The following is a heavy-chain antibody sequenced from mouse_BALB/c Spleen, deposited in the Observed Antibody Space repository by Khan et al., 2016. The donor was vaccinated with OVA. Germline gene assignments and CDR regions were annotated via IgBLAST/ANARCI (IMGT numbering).Heavy chain of an antibody. Sequence: EVQLQESGPELVKPGASVKMSCKASGYTFTNYVLHWVKQKPGQGLEWIGYINPYNGGTKYNEKFKGKATLASDKSSITAYMQLSSLTSEDSAVYCWARRNWQSYYIGYWGQGTPLTRPS. CDR2: INPYNGGT. J-gene: IGHJ2*01. V-gene: IGHV1S136*01. CDR1: GYTFTNYV. D-gene: IGHD4-1*01. CDR3: ARRNWQSYYIGY.